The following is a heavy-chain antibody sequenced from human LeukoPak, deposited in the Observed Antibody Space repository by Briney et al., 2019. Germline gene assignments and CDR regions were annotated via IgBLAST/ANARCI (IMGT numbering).Heavy chain of an antibody. V-gene: IGHV1-8*01. D-gene: IGHD5-18*01. Sequence: ASVKVSCKASGYTFTSYDINWVRQATGQGLEWMGWMNPNSGNTGYAQKFHGRVTMTRNTSISTAYMELSSLRSEDTAVYYCARGRRGYSYGYREYYFDYWGQGTLVTVSS. J-gene: IGHJ4*02. CDR2: MNPNSGNT. CDR3: ARGRRGYSYGYREYYFDY. CDR1: GYTFTSYD.